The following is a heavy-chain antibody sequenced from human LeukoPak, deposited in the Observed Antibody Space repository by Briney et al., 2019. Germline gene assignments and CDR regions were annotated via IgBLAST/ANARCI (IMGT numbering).Heavy chain of an antibody. CDR3: TRDGLYCSGGSCYSNY. CDR2: ISYDGSNK. CDR1: GFTFSSYG. Sequence: GGSLRLSCAASGFTFSSYGMHWVRQAPGKGLEWVAVISYDGSNKYYADSVKGRFTISRDNAKNSLYLQMNSLRAEDTAVYYCTRDGLYCSGGSCYSNYWGQGTLVTVSS. V-gene: IGHV3-30*03. J-gene: IGHJ4*02. D-gene: IGHD2-15*01.